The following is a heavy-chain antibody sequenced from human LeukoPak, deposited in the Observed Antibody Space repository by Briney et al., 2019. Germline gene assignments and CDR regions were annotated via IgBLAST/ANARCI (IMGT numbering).Heavy chain of an antibody. J-gene: IGHJ4*02. CDR3: AGLPRYNWNEPLDY. V-gene: IGHV1-2*02. CDR1: GYTFTDYY. Sequence: GASVKVSCKASGYTFTDYYIHWVRQAPGQGLEWMGCIKPNSGGTKYAQTFQSRVTMTGDTPINTAYMELSRLTYDDTAVYYCAGLPRYNWNEPLDYWSQGTLVTVSS. D-gene: IGHD1-20*01. CDR2: IKPNSGGT.